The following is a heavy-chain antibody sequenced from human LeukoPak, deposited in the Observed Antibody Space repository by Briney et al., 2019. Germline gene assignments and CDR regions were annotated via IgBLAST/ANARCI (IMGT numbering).Heavy chain of an antibody. D-gene: IGHD4-17*01. CDR2: INPNSGGT. J-gene: IGHJ6*03. V-gene: IGHV1-2*02. CDR1: GYTFTGYY. Sequence: ASVKVSCKASGYTFTGYYMHWVRQAPGQGLEWMGGINPNSGGTNYAQKCQGRVTMTRDTSISTAYMELSRLGSDDTAVYYYARGTTVTTTYYYYYYMDVWGKGTTVTVSS. CDR3: ARGTTVTTTYYYYYYMDV.